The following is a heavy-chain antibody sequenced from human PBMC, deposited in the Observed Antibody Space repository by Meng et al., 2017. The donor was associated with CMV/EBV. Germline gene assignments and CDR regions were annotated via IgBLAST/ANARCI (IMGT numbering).Heavy chain of an antibody. CDR2: IYYSGST. J-gene: IGHJ4*02. D-gene: IGHD6-19*01. CDR1: GGSISSSSYY. V-gene: IGHV4-39*07. CDR3: ARDSAVAGVVDY. Sequence: LPLQESCPGLWMPSATLSLTCTVSGGSISSSSYYWGWIRQPPGKGLEWIGSIYYSGSTYYNPSLKSRVTISVDTSKNQFSLKLSSVTAADTAVYYCARDSAVAGVVDYWGQGTLVTVSS.